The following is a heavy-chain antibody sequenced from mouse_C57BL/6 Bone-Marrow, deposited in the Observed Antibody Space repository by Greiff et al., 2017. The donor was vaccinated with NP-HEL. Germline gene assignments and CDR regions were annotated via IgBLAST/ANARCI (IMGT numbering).Heavy chain of an antibody. CDR1: GYTFTSYW. Sequence: EVQLQQSGTVLARPGASVKMSCKTSGYTFTSYWMHWVKQRPGQGLEWIGAIYPGNSDTSYNQKFKGKAKLTAVTSASTAYMELSSLTNEDSAVYYCTKIYYSNFYFDYWSQGTTLTVSS. J-gene: IGHJ2*01. CDR3: TKIYYSNFYFDY. CDR2: IYPGNSDT. D-gene: IGHD2-5*01. V-gene: IGHV1-5*01.